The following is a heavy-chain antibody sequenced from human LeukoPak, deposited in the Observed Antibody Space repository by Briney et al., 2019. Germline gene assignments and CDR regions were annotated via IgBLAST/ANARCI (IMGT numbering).Heavy chain of an antibody. J-gene: IGHJ4*02. CDR1: GYTFSSYW. Sequence: GESLKISCKGSGYTFSSYWIGWVRKMPGKGLEWMGIIYPGDSDTRYSPSLQGQVTISVDTSIGTAYLQWSSLKASDTAIYYCARQNDFRLDYWGQGTLVTVSS. CDR2: IYPGDSDT. D-gene: IGHD3-3*01. CDR3: ARQNDFRLDY. V-gene: IGHV5-51*01.